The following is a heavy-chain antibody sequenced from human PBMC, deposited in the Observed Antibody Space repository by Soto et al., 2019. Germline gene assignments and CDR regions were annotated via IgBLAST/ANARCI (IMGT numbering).Heavy chain of an antibody. CDR2: MSHDGTYK. CDR1: GFIFSDYG. J-gene: IGHJ5*02. Sequence: QVQLVESGGGVVQPGRSLRLSCEASGFIFSDYGMHWVRQAPGKGLEWVAVMSHDGTYKYYTDSVKGRFTIARDNSKNTLFLQMTSLRTEDTATYYCAKAFSDIVAVVPAAWGQGTVVTVSS. CDR3: AKAFSDIVAVVPAA. V-gene: IGHV3-30*18. D-gene: IGHD2-15*01.